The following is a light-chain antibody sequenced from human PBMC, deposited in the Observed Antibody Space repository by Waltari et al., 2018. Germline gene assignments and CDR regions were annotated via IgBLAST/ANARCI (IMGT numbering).Light chain of an antibody. J-gene: IGLJ2*01. CDR2: TNN. Sequence: QSVLTQPPSASGTPGQGVTISCSGSSSNIGTNSVYWYQQLPGTAPKLLIYTNNQRPPGGPDRSSGAKSGTSASLAISGLRSEDEADYYCATWDDSLSGVVFGGGTKLTVL. CDR1: SSNIGTNS. CDR3: ATWDDSLSGVV. V-gene: IGLV1-47*01.